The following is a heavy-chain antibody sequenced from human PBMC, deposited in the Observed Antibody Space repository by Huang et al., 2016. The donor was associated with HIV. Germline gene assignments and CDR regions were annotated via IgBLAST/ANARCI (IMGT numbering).Heavy chain of an antibody. Sequence: EVQLVQSGAAVKKPGESLQISCKGSGYSFTRYWSGWVRPMPGKGLEGMGIIYPGDSDTIYRPSFQGQVTISADKSISTAYLQWSSLEASDTAMYYCARHLYSSSPGDYWGQGTLVTVSS. V-gene: IGHV5-51*01. D-gene: IGHD6-13*01. CDR3: ARHLYSSSPGDY. CDR2: IYPGDSDT. J-gene: IGHJ4*02. CDR1: GYSFTRYW.